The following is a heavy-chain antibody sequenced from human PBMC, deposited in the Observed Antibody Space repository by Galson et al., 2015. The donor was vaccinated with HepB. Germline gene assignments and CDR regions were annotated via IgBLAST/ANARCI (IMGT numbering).Heavy chain of an antibody. V-gene: IGHV3-23*01. J-gene: IGHJ5*02. CDR2: ISGSGGRT. Sequence: SLRLSCAASGFTFSSYSMSWVRQAPGKGLEWVSSISGSGGRTYYADSVKGRFTISRDNSKNTLYLQMNSLRAEDTAVYYCAKDGRLITIFGVINGGAFTNWFDPWGQGTLVTVSS. D-gene: IGHD3-3*01. CDR3: AKDGRLITIFGVINGGAFTNWFDP. CDR1: GFTFSSYS.